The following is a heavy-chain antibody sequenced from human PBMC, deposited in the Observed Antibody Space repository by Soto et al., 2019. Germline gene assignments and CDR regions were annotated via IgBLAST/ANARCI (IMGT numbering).Heavy chain of an antibody. CDR3: ARELPSVTTGYYYGMDV. V-gene: IGHV1-69*13. Sequence: SVKVSCKASGGTFSIYAISCVLQSPLQGLEWMGGIIPIFGTANYAQKFQGRVTITADESTSTAYMELSSLRSEDTVVYYCARELPSVTTGYYYGMDVWGQGTTVTVSS. J-gene: IGHJ6*02. CDR2: IIPIFGTA. D-gene: IGHD4-17*01. CDR1: GGTFSIYA.